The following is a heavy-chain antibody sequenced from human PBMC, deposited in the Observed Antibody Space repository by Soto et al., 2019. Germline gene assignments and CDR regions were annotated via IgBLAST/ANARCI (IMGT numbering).Heavy chain of an antibody. CDR3: ARNHYHSVSESLGTVSGFDS. CDR2: VYHTERI. V-gene: IGHV4-4*02. D-gene: IGHD3-3*01. J-gene: IGHJ4*02. CDR1: GGSIKTDNW. Sequence: QVQLKESGPGLVKPSGTLSLSCAVSGGSIKTDNWWSWVRQSPGKGLEWIGEVYHTERINYNPSLQGRVSISSDTSENQFSLHLISVTAAYTGVYFCARNHYHSVSESLGTVSGFDSWGQGTLVTVSS.